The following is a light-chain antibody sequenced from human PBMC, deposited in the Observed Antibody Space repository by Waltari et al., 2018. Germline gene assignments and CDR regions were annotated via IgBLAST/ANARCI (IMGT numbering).Light chain of an antibody. CDR3: MQALQTPRT. Sequence: DIVMTQSPLSLPVTPGEPASISCRSSQSLLHSNGYNYLDWYLQKPGQSPQLLIYLGSNRASGVPDRFSGSGAGTDCTRKSSRVEAEDVEVYYCMQALQTPRTFGQGTKVEIK. V-gene: IGKV2-28*01. CDR2: LGS. CDR1: QSLLHSNGYNY. J-gene: IGKJ1*01.